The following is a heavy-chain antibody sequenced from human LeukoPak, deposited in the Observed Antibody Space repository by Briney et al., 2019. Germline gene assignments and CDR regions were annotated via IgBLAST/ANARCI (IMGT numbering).Heavy chain of an antibody. J-gene: IGHJ4*02. D-gene: IGHD2-15*01. Sequence: GGSLRLSCAASGFTFTSYGFSWVRQAPGKGLEWVANIKQDGSEKYYVDSVKGRFTISRDNAKKLLYLQMNSVRAEDTAVYYCARDWYCSGGRCYSDFDYWGQGTLVTVSS. CDR1: GFTFTSYG. CDR2: IKQDGSEK. CDR3: ARDWYCSGGRCYSDFDY. V-gene: IGHV3-7*03.